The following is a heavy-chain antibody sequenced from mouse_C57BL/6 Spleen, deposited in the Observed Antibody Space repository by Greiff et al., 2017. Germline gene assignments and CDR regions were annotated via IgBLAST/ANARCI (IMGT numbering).Heavy chain of an antibody. CDR3: ARSFDY. CDR2: IYPGDGDT. V-gene: IGHV1-82*01. CDR1: GYAFSSSW. Sequence: VQLQESGPELVKPGASVKISCKASGYAFSSSWMNWVKQRPGKGLEWIGRIYPGDGDTNYNGKFKGKATLTADKSSSTAYMQLSSLTSEDSAVYFCARSFDYWGQGTTLTVSS. J-gene: IGHJ2*01.